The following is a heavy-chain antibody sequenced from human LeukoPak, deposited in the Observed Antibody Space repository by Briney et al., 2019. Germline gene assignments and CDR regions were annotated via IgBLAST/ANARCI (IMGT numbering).Heavy chain of an antibody. CDR2: ISSSSSYI. V-gene: IGHV3-21*01. Sequence: GGSLRLSCAASGFTFSSYSMNWVRQAPGKGLEWVSSISSSSSYIYYADSVKGRSTISRDNAMNSLYLQMNSLRAEDTAVYYCAREVRTYYYDSSGFLDYWGQGTLVTVSS. J-gene: IGHJ4*02. CDR3: AREVRTYYYDSSGFLDY. CDR1: GFTFSSYS. D-gene: IGHD3-22*01.